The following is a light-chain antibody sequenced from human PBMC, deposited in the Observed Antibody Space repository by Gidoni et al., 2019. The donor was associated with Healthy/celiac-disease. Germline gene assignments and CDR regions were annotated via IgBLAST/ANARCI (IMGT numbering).Light chain of an antibody. CDR2: DAS. J-gene: IGKJ1*01. V-gene: IGKV3-11*01. CDR3: QQRSNLWT. Sequence: IVLTQSPATLSLSPGERATLSCRASQRVSSYLAWYQQKPGQAPRLLIYDASNRATGIPARFSGSGSGTDFTLTISSLEPEDFAVYYCQQRSNLWTFGQGTKVEIK. CDR1: QRVSSY.